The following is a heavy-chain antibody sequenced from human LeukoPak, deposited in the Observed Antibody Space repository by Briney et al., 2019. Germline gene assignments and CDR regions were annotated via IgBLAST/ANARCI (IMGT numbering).Heavy chain of an antibody. V-gene: IGHV3-53*05. Sequence: GGSLRLSCAASGFTVSSNYMSWVRQAPGKGLEWVSVIYSGGSTYYADSVKGRFTISRDNSKNTLYLQMNSLRAEDTAVYYCAKDRGGCSSTSCYYVDYWGQGTLVTVSS. J-gene: IGHJ4*02. CDR1: GFTVSSNY. CDR3: AKDRGGCSSTSCYYVDY. CDR2: IYSGGST. D-gene: IGHD2-2*01.